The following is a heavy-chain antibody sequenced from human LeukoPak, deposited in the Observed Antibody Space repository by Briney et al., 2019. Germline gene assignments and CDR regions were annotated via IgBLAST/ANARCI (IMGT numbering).Heavy chain of an antibody. CDR3: AAAMVRGVTSSDY. J-gene: IGHJ4*02. CDR1: GFTFSSYS. V-gene: IGHV3-21*01. CDR2: ISSSSSYI. Sequence: GGSLRLSCAASGFTFSSYSMNWVRQAPGKGLEWVSSISSSSSYIYYADSVKGRFTISRDNAKNSLYLHMNSLRAEDTAVYYCAAAMVRGVTSSDYWGQGTLVTVSS. D-gene: IGHD3-10*01.